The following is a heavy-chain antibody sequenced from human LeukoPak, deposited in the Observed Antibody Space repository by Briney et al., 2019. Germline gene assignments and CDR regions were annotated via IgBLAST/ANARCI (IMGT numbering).Heavy chain of an antibody. J-gene: IGHJ4*02. CDR1: GDSINSLDL. V-gene: IGHV4-4*02. CDR2: MYLSGTT. D-gene: IGHD3-22*01. Sequence: SETQSLTCTVSGDSINSLDLWSWVRQPPGQGLEWIGEMYLSGTTHSNPSVKSRVTISIDKSKNQFFLNLSSVTAADTAVYYCAGLVGRYSSGLYYYYFDYWGQGTLVTVSS. CDR3: AGLVGRYSSGLYYYYFDY.